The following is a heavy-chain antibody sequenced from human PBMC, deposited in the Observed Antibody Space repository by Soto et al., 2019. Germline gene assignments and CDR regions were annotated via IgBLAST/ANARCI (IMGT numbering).Heavy chain of an antibody. D-gene: IGHD2-15*01. CDR2: TYYRSRWYS. CDR1: GDSVSSSSVA. J-gene: IGHJ6*02. Sequence: QTLSLTCVISGDSVSSSSVAWNWVRQSPSRGLEWLGRTYYRSRWYSDSAVSVRGRIVINADTSKNQFSLQLNSVTPEDTAVYFCARSEEDSDYYYYGLDVWGQGTTVTVSS. CDR3: ARSEEDSDYYYYGLDV. V-gene: IGHV6-1*01.